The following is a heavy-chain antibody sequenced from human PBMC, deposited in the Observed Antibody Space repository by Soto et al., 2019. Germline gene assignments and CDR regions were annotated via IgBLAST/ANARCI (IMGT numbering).Heavy chain of an antibody. CDR1: GFAVRHNY. V-gene: IGHV3-53*04. CDR2: IYSGGDT. D-gene: IGHD3-10*01. J-gene: IGHJ6*04. Sequence: EVQLVESGGGLVQPGGSLRRSCTASGFAVRHNYMTWVRQAPGKGLEWVSLIYSGGDTAYADSVKGRFTISRHTSQNTLYIQTNSLRAEDTAVYYCAIKADSIPSGGDVWGKGTGVTVSS. CDR3: AIKADSIPSGGDV.